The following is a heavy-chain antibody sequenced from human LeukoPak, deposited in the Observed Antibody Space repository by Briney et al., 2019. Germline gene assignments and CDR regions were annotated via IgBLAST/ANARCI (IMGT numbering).Heavy chain of an antibody. Sequence: SQALSLTCTLSGGSIGSGDYYCRWIRQPPGKGLECIGYIYDSGSAYYNPSLKSRVTISVDTSKNQLSLKLSSVTAADTAVYYCARGLSGWSHSFDYWGQGTLVTVSS. CDR2: IYDSGSA. D-gene: IGHD6-19*01. CDR1: GGSIGSGDYY. CDR3: ARGLSGWSHSFDY. J-gene: IGHJ4*02. V-gene: IGHV4-30-4*01.